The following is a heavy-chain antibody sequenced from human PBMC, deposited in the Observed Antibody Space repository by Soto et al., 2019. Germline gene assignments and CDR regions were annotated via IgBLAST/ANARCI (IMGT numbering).Heavy chain of an antibody. CDR2: ISAYNGNT. J-gene: IGHJ6*02. CDR3: AREEFVVVVAAGFDGMDV. Sequence: GASVKVSCKASGYTFTSYGISWVRQAPGQGLEWMGWISAYNGNTNYAQKLQGRVTMTTDTSTSTAYMELRSLRSDDTAVYYCAREEFVVVVAAGFDGMDVWGQGTTVTVSS. V-gene: IGHV1-18*01. D-gene: IGHD2-15*01. CDR1: GYTFTSYG.